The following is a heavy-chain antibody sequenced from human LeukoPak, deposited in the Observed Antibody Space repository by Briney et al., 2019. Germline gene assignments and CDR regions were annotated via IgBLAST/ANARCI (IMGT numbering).Heavy chain of an antibody. V-gene: IGHV3-48*04. CDR3: ARFRYSSSSFFGLGY. CDR1: GFTFSSYS. Sequence: GGSLRLSCAASGFTFSSYSMNWVRQAPGKGLEWVSYISSSSSTIYYADSVKGRFTISRDNAKNSLYLQMNSLRAEDTAVYYCARFRYSSSSFFGLGYWGQGTLVTVSS. D-gene: IGHD6-6*01. CDR2: ISSSSSTI. J-gene: IGHJ4*02.